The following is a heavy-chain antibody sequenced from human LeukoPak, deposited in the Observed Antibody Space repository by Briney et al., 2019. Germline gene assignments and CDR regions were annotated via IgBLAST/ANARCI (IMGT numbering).Heavy chain of an antibody. CDR1: GFTFSSYG. CDR2: IWYDGSNK. D-gene: IGHD4-17*01. CDR3: ARGGPFYGDYSPIPQRHDY. J-gene: IGHJ4*02. V-gene: IGHV3-33*01. Sequence: HPGRSLRLSCAASGFTFSSYGMHWVRQAPGKGLEWVAVIWYDGSNKYYADSVKGRFTISRDNSKNTPYLQMNSLRAEDTAVYYCARGGPFYGDYSPIPQRHDYWGQGTLVTVSS.